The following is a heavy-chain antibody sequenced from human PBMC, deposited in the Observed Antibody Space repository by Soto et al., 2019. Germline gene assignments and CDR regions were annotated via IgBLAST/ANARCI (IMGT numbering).Heavy chain of an antibody. J-gene: IGHJ6*02. D-gene: IGHD5-18*01. Sequence: QVQVVQSGAEVKKPGSSVKVSCKVSGGIFTNNAISWVRQAPGQGLEWLGGVIPLFDTAYYAQIFRGRLRISADGATTTAYMELSGLTSADTAVYFCATGGHNDGYSFYHSMDVWGQGTTVTVS. CDR1: GGIFTNNA. V-gene: IGHV1-69*01. CDR2: VIPLFDTA. CDR3: ATGGHNDGYSFYHSMDV.